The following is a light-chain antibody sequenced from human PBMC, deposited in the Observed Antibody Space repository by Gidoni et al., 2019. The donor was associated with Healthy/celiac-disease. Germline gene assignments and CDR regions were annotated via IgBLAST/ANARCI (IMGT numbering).Light chain of an antibody. V-gene: IGLV2-14*01. CDR1: SSDVGGYNY. CDR3: SSYTSSSTLV. CDR2: DVS. J-gene: IGLJ3*02. Sequence: QSALTQPASVSGSPGQSITISCTGTSSDVGGYNYVSWYQQHPGKSPKLMIYDVSNRPSRFSNRFSGSKSGNTASLTISGLQAEDEADYYCSSYTSSSTLVFGGGTKLTV.